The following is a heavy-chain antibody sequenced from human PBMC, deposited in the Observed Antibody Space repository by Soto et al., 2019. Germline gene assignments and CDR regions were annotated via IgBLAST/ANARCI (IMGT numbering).Heavy chain of an antibody. D-gene: IGHD6-6*01. V-gene: IGHV4-30-4*01. J-gene: IGHJ5*02. CDR3: ARERPDGARLDP. CDR2: IYYSGST. Sequence: QVQLQESGPGLVKPSQTLSLTCTVSGGSISSGDYYWSWIRQPPGKGLEWIGYIYYSGSTYYNPSLKSPVTISVDTSTNQFSLKLSSVTAADTAVYDCARERPDGARLDPWGQGTLVTVSS. CDR1: GGSISSGDYY.